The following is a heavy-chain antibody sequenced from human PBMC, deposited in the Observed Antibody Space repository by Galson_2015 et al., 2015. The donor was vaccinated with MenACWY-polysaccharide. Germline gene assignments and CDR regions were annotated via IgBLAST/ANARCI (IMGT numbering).Heavy chain of an antibody. Sequence: SLRLSCAASGFTFSDHYMRWVRQAPGKGLECISHIRSSRGIIYYADSVKGRFTISRYNPKNSLYLQMNSLRAEDTAVYYCARSAWLDIWGQGTMVTVSS. D-gene: IGHD6-25*01. J-gene: IGHJ3*02. CDR1: GFTFSDHY. V-gene: IGHV3-11*01. CDR2: IRSSRGII. CDR3: ARSAWLDI.